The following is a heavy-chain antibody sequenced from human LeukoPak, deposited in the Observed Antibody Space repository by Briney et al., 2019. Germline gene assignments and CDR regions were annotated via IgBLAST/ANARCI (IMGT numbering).Heavy chain of an antibody. J-gene: IGHJ3*02. V-gene: IGHV1-69*05. D-gene: IGHD1-26*01. CDR2: IVPISGTP. CDR3: AINTGGRADAFDI. CDR1: GGSFRRNT. Sequence: SVKVSCKASGGSFRRNTIVWVRQAPGQGLEWMGMIVPISGTPNYAQKLQGRLTISTDESTSTAYMDLSNLRSDDTAIYYCAINTGGRADAFDIWGQGTLVTVSS.